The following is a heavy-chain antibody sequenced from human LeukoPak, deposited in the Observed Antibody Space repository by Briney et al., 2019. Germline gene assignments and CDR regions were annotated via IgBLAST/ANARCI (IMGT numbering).Heavy chain of an antibody. V-gene: IGHV3-30*04. Sequence: GGSLRLSCAASGFTFSSYAMHWVRQAPGKGLEWVAVISYDGSNKYYADSVKGRFTISRDNSKNTLYLQMNSLRAEDTAVYYCARDPLYDIVVVVAKGVTTPSFDYWGQGTLVTVSS. J-gene: IGHJ4*02. D-gene: IGHD2-15*01. CDR2: ISYDGSNK. CDR1: GFTFSSYA. CDR3: ARDPLYDIVVVVAKGVTTPSFDY.